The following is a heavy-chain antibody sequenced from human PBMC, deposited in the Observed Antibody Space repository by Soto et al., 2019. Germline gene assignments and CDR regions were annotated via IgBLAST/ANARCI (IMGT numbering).Heavy chain of an antibody. J-gene: IGHJ6*02. CDR1: GFTFNNYA. Sequence: EVQLLESGGGLVQPGGSLTLSCAASGFTFNNYAMSWVRQSPGKGLEWVSSISGSGGRTSYADSVEGRFTISRDNSKNTLYVQMTSLRVEDTALYYCAKHSLSGAWFVSGKDVRGQGTAVTVSS. CDR2: ISGSGGRT. CDR3: AKHSLSGAWFVSGKDV. D-gene: IGHD3-10*01. V-gene: IGHV3-23*01.